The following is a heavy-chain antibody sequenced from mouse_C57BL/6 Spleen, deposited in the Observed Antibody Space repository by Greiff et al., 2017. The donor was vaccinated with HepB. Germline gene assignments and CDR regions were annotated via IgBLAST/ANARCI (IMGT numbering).Heavy chain of an antibody. CDR3: ARSCIYYGTSFDY. D-gene: IGHD1-1*01. CDR2: IYPSDSET. J-gene: IGHJ2*01. Sequence: QVQLQQPGAELVRPGSSVKLSCKASGYTFTSYWMDWVKQRPGQGLEWIGNIYPSDSETHYNQKFKDKATLTVDKSSSTAYMQLSSLTSEDSAVYYCARSCIYYGTSFDYWGQGTTLTVSS. V-gene: IGHV1-61*01. CDR1: GYTFTSYW.